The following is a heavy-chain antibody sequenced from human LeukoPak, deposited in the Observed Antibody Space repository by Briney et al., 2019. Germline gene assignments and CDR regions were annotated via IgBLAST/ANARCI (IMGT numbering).Heavy chain of an antibody. Sequence: PSETLSLTCTVSGDSVISSDNYWGWIRQPPGKGMEWLGSISYSGRVNYNPSLKSRVSISLDTSKNQFSLRLSSVTAADTAFYYCARETYYDFWRGMDSWGQGTLVTVSS. D-gene: IGHD3-3*01. V-gene: IGHV4-39*07. CDR3: ARETYYDFWRGMDS. CDR1: GDSVISSDNY. J-gene: IGHJ4*02. CDR2: ISYSGRV.